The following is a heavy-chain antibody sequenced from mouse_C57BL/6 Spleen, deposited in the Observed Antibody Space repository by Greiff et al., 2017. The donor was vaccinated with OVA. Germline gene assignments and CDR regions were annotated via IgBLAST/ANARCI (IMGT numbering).Heavy chain of an antibody. J-gene: IGHJ4*01. CDR1: GYTFTSYW. V-gene: IGHV1-61*01. Sequence: VQLQQPGAELVRPGSSVKLSCKASGYTFTSYWMDWVKQRPGQGLEWIGNIYPSDSETHYNQKFKDKATLTVDKSSSTAYMQLSSLTSEDSAVYYCARGDYGTAMDYWGQGTSVTVSS. CDR2: IYPSDSET. CDR3: ARGDYGTAMDY. D-gene: IGHD1-1*01.